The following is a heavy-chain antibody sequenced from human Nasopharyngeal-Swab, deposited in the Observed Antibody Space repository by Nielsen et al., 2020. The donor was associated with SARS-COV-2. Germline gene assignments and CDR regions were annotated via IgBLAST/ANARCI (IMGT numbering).Heavy chain of an antibody. D-gene: IGHD3-3*01. CDR2: INAGNGNT. J-gene: IGHJ6*02. CDR3: ARGLGIFGFPRGGMDV. CDR1: GYTFTNYA. Sequence: ASVKVSCKASGYTFTNYAMNWLRQAPGQGLEWMGWINAGNGNTKYSQKFQGRVTITRDTSASTAYMELSSLRSEDTAVYYCARGLGIFGFPRGGMDVWGQGTTVTVSS. V-gene: IGHV1-3*01.